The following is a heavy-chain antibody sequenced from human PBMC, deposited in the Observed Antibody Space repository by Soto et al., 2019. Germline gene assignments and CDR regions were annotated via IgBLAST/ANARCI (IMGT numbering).Heavy chain of an antibody. J-gene: IGHJ4*02. CDR3: VKDALTTVAYYFDY. CDR2: ISRDSRSI. Sequence: GGSLRLSCEVSGFRFDDYGMHWVRQAPGKGLEWIAGISRDSRSIAYGASMKGRFTISRDNAKNSLYLQLNSLRADDTAFYYCVKDALTTVAYYFDYWGQGALVTVSS. V-gene: IGHV3-9*01. D-gene: IGHD4-17*01. CDR1: GFRFDDYG.